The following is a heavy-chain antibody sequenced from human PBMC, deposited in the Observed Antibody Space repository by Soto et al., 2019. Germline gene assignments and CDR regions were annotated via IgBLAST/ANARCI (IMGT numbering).Heavy chain of an antibody. D-gene: IGHD3-10*01. Sequence: QVQLVQSGAEVKKPGASVKVSCKASGYTFTSYGISWVRQAPGQGLEWMGWISAYNGNTNYAQKLQGRVTMTTDTPXSKAYMELRSLRSDDTAVYYCARYTYGSVYKLSDYWGQGTLVTVSS. J-gene: IGHJ4*02. CDR1: GYTFTSYG. CDR3: ARYTYGSVYKLSDY. CDR2: ISAYNGNT. V-gene: IGHV1-18*01.